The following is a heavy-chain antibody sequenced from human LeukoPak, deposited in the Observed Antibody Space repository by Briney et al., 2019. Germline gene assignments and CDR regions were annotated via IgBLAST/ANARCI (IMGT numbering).Heavy chain of an antibody. V-gene: IGHV4-34*01. J-gene: IGHJ4*02. CDR1: GGSFSGYY. Sequence: PSETLSLTCAVYGGSFSGYYWSWIRQPPGKGLEWIGEINHSGSTNYNPSLKSRVTISVDTSENQFSLKLSSVTAADAAVYYCAGGVPAAMSYWGQGTLVTVSS. CDR3: AGGVPAAMSY. CDR2: INHSGST. D-gene: IGHD2-2*01.